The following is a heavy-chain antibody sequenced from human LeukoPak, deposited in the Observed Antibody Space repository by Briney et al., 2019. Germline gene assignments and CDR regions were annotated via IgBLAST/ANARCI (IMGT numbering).Heavy chain of an antibody. CDR3: ALGYCSSTSCYEDWFDP. CDR2: INPSGGST. Sequence: ASVKVSCKASGYTFTSYYMHWVRQAPGQGLEWMGIINPSGGSTSYAQKFQGRVTMTRDTSTSTVYMELSSLRSEDTAVYYCALGYCSSTSCYEDWFDPWGQGTLVTVSS. D-gene: IGHD2-2*01. J-gene: IGHJ5*02. CDR1: GYTFTSYY. V-gene: IGHV1-46*01.